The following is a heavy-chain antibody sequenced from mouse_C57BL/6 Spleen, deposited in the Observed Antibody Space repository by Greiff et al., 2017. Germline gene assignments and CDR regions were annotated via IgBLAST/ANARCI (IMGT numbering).Heavy chain of an antibody. CDR2: IWWNDDK. CDR1: GFSLSTSNMG. CDR3: AQMETTVVATGHYLDY. V-gene: IGHV8-5*01. D-gene: IGHD1-1*01. J-gene: IGHJ2*01. Sequence: QVTLKECGPGILQPSQTLSLTCSFSGFSLSTSNMGIGWIRQPSGKGLEWLAHIWWNDDKYYNPSLKSWLTISKDTSNNQVFLKITSVDTADTATYYCAQMETTVVATGHYLDYWGQGTTLTVSS.